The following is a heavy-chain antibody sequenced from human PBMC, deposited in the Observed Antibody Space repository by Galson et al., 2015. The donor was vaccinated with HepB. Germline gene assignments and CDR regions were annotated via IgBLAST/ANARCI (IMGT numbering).Heavy chain of an antibody. J-gene: IGHJ4*02. D-gene: IGHD6-19*01. V-gene: IGHV4-59*08. CDR2: IYYIGST. CDR3: SRGPMAVAGAAIGNDY. CDR1: GGSISSFY. Sequence: LTCTVSGGSISSFYWSWIRQPPGKGLEWIGDIYYIGSTNYNPSLKSRATISVDTSKNQFSLKLISVTAADTAVYYCSRGPMAVAGAAIGNDYWGRGTLVTVSS.